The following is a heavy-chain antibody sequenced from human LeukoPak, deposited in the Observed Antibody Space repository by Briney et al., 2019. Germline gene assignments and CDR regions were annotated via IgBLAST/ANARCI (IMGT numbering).Heavy chain of an antibody. Sequence: PSETLSLTCAVYGGSFSGFYWSWIRQPPGKGLEWIGEINHSGSTNYNPSLKSRVTISVDTSKNQFSLKLSSVTAADTAVYYCARIGPSGGIVVVPAAMSCDPWGQGTLVTVSS. CDR1: GGSFSGFY. V-gene: IGHV4-34*01. CDR3: ARIGPSGGIVVVPAAMSCDP. D-gene: IGHD2-2*01. CDR2: INHSGST. J-gene: IGHJ5*02.